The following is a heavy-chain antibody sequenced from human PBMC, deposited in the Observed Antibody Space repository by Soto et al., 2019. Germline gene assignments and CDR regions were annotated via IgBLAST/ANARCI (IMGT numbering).Heavy chain of an antibody. CDR3: AKLIAVAGRINWFDP. CDR2: ISGSGGST. CDR1: GFTFSSYA. V-gene: IGHV3-23*01. D-gene: IGHD6-19*01. J-gene: IGHJ5*02. Sequence: PGGSLRLSCAASGFTFSSYAMSWVRQAPGKGLEWVSAISGSGGSTYYADSVKGRFTISRDNSKNTLYLQMNSLRAEDTAVYYCAKLIAVAGRINWFDPWGQGTLVTVSS.